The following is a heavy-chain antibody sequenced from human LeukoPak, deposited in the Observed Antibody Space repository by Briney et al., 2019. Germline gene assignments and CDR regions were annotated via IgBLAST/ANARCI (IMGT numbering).Heavy chain of an antibody. D-gene: IGHD2-15*01. CDR2: ISGSGGST. V-gene: IGHV3-23*01. CDR1: GFTFSSYA. Sequence: QPGGSLRLSCAASGFTFSSYAMSWVRQAPGKGLEWVSAISGSGGSTYYADSVKGRFTISRDNSKNTLYLQMNSLRAEDTAVYYCAKDSVRGYCRGGSCYPDAFDIWGQGTMVTVSS. J-gene: IGHJ3*02. CDR3: AKDSVRGYCRGGSCYPDAFDI.